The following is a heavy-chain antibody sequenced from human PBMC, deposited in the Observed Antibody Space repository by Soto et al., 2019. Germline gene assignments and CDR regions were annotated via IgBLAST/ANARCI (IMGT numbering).Heavy chain of an antibody. J-gene: IGHJ6*03. CDR2: ISSSSSYI. CDR1: GSTFSSYS. D-gene: IGHD2-2*01. CDR3: ARDPYCSSTSCDYYYYYYMDV. V-gene: IGHV3-21*01. Sequence: GSLRLSCAASGSTFSSYSMNWVRQAPGKGLEWVSSISSSSSYIYYADSVKGRFTISRDNAKNSLYLQMNSLRAEDTAVYYCARDPYCSSTSCDYYYYYYMDVWGKGTTVTVSS.